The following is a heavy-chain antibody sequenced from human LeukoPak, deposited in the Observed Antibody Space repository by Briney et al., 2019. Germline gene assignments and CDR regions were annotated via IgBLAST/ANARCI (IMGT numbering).Heavy chain of an antibody. V-gene: IGHV3-30-3*01. CDR1: GGSISSSS. J-gene: IGHJ4*02. CDR2: ISYDGSNK. CDR3: ARDGPVAARPLDY. D-gene: IGHD6-6*01. Sequence: LSLTCTVSGGSISSSSYYWGWIRQAPGKGLEWVAVISYDGSNKYYADSVKGRFTISRDNSKNTLYLQMNSLRAEDTAVYYCARDGPVAARPLDYWGQGTLVTVSS.